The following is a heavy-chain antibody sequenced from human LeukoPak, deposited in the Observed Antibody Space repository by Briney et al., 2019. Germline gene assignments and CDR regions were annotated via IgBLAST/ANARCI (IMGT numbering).Heavy chain of an antibody. V-gene: IGHV4-39*01. J-gene: IGHJ4*02. CDR3: AREIAGLDY. CDR2: IHYSGST. CDR1: GGSISSSSYY. D-gene: IGHD6-13*01. Sequence: SETLSLTCTVSGGSISSSSYYWGWIRQPPGKGLEWIGSIHYSGSTYYNPSLKSRVTISVDTSKNQFSLKLSSVTAADTAVYYCAREIAGLDYWGQGTLVTVSS.